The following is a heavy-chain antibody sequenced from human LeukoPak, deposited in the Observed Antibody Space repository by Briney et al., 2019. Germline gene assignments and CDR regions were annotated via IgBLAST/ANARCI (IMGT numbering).Heavy chain of an antibody. CDR3: ARQPTSGYDSYGYTDY. CDR2: IYTSGNI. Sequence: SGTLSLTCTVSGGSITSYYWSWIRQPAGKGLERIGRIYTSGNINFNPSLKSRVSMSIDTSKNQFSLDLSSVTAADTAVYYCARQPTSGYDSYGYTDYWGQGTLVTVSS. D-gene: IGHD3-22*01. V-gene: IGHV4-4*07. CDR1: GGSITSYY. J-gene: IGHJ4*02.